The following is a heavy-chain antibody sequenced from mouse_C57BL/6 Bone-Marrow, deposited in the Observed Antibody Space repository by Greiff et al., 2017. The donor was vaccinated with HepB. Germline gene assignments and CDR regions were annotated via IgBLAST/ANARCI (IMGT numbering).Heavy chain of an antibody. CDR1: GFTFSSYG. CDR2: ISSGGSYT. J-gene: IGHJ4*01. Sequence: EVKLMESGGDLVKPGGSLKLSCAASGFTFSSYGMSWVRQTPDKRLEWVANISSGGSYTYYPDSVKGRFTISRDNAKNTQYLQMSSLKSEDTAMYYCARRDSSGYVAMDYWGQGTSVTVSS. V-gene: IGHV5-6*02. D-gene: IGHD3-2*02. CDR3: ARRDSSGYVAMDY.